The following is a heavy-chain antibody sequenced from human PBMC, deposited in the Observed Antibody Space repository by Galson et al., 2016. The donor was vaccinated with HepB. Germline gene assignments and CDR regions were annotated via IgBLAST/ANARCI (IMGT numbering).Heavy chain of an antibody. CDR1: GGSFSGSY. D-gene: IGHD3-22*01. V-gene: IGHV4-34*01. J-gene: IGHJ4*02. CDR2: VYPGGSP. Sequence: ETLSLTCAVYGGSFSGSYWSWIRQSPGKGLEWIGEVYPGGSPNYSPSLKGRVIISVATSKSQFSLKLASVTAADTAIYYCARGLHDYYSRVFDSWGQGALVTVSA. CDR3: ARGLHDYYSRVFDS.